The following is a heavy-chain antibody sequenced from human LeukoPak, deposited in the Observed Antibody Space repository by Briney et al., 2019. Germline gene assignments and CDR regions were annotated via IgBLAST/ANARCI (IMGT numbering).Heavy chain of an antibody. CDR3: ARLARSTRDYSWHFDL. Sequence: SETLSLTCTVSGGSVSNNNCYWTWLRQPPGMGLQWIGTVFYSGTTYYNPSLKSRATTSVDTSKNQFSLKLSSVTVADMAVYYCARLARSTRDYSWHFDLWGRGTLVTVSS. CDR2: VFYSGTT. J-gene: IGHJ2*01. D-gene: IGHD4-17*01. V-gene: IGHV4-39*01. CDR1: GGSVSNNNCY.